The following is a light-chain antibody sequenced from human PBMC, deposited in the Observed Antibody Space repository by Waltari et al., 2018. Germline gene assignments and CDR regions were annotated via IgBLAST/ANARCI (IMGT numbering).Light chain of an antibody. Sequence: EIVLTQSPDTLSLSPGERATLSCRASQSVSTSFLAWYQQKPGQAPKLLIHGAPNRATGIPDRFSGRGSGTDFTLTISRLEPEDFAVYYCQQYFSSPPYTFGQGTKLEIK. CDR3: QQYFSSPPYT. J-gene: IGKJ2*01. V-gene: IGKV3-20*01. CDR2: GAP. CDR1: QSVSTSF.